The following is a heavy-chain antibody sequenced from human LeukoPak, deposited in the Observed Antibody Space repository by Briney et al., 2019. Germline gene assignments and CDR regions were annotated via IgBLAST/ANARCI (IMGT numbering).Heavy chain of an antibody. V-gene: IGHV4-59*08. Sequence: SETLSLTCTVSGGSISSYYWSWIRQPPGKGLEWIGYINYSGSTNYNPSLKSRVSISVDTSKNQFSLKLSSVTAADTAVYYCAILNGGNWGQGTLVTVSS. D-gene: IGHD3-16*01. CDR1: GGSISSYY. CDR3: AILNGGN. CDR2: INYSGST. J-gene: IGHJ4*02.